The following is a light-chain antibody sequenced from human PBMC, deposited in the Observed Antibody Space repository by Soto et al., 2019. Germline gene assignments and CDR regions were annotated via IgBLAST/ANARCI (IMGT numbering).Light chain of an antibody. CDR3: QQYGSSPPIT. CDR1: QSVTRY. V-gene: IGKV3-20*01. J-gene: IGKJ5*01. Sequence: ENFLTQSPGTLSLSPGEGATLSCRASQSVTRYLAWYQQKPGQAPRLLIYGASSRATGIPDRFSGSGSGTDFTLTISRLEPEDFAVYYCQQYGSSPPITFGQGTRLEIK. CDR2: GAS.